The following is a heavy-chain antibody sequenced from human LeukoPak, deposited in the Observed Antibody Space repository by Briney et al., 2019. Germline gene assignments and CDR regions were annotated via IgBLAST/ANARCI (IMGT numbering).Heavy chain of an antibody. CDR2: INPNSGGT. V-gene: IGHV1-2*02. D-gene: IGHD2-21*02. J-gene: IGHJ4*02. Sequence: VASVKVSCKASGYTFTGYYMHWVRQAPGQGLEWMGWINPNSGGTNYAQKFQGRVTITADESTSTAYMELSSLRSEDTAVYYCARDHEHCGGDCYSADYWGQGTLVTVSS. CDR1: GYTFTGYY. CDR3: ARDHEHCGGDCYSADY.